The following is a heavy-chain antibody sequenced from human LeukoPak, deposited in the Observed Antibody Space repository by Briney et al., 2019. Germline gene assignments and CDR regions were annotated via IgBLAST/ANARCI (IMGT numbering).Heavy chain of an antibody. CDR3: ARDKGYESYYNYYYMDV. J-gene: IGHJ6*03. CDR2: ISAYNENT. V-gene: IGHV1-18*01. CDR1: GYSFTNYG. D-gene: IGHD3-16*01. Sequence: GASVKVSCKASGYSFTNYGISWVRQAPGQGLEWMGWISAYNENTNYAQKVQGRVTMTTDTSTSTAYMELRSLRSDDTAVYYCARDKGYESYYNYYYMDVWGKGTTVTISS.